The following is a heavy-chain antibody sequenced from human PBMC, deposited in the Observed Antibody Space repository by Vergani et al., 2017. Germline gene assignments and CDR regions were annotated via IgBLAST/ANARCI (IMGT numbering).Heavy chain of an antibody. J-gene: IGHJ4*02. V-gene: IGHV3-23*01. Sequence: EVQLLESGGGLVQPGGSLRLSCAASGFTFSTYAMTWVRQAPGNGLEWVSTISSDGGSTYYAYSVKGRFTISRDNSKNTLSLQMNSLTAEDTAIYYCAGPQGTSAYYYGGFDYWGQGILVTVSS. CDR2: ISSDGGST. CDR1: GFTFSTYA. CDR3: AGPQGTSAYYYGGFDY. D-gene: IGHD3-22*01.